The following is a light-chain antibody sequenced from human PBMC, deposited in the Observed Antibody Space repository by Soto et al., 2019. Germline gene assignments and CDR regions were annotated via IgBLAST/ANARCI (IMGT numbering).Light chain of an antibody. V-gene: IGKV3-15*01. J-gene: IGKJ5*01. CDR3: QQYNNWPIT. Sequence: ERVMTQSPATLSVSPGETATLSCRASQSVSSNLAWYQQKPGQAPRXLIYGASTRATGIPARFSGSGSGTELTITISSLKSEDFEVYYCQQYNNWPITFGQGTRLEIK. CDR2: GAS. CDR1: QSVSSN.